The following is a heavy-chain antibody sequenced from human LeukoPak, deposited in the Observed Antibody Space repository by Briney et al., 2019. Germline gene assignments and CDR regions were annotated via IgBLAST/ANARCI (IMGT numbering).Heavy chain of an antibody. CDR3: ARAAPNSGWYSDHFDY. CDR1: GGSISSYY. J-gene: IGHJ4*02. CDR2: IYTSGST. Sequence: PSETLSPTCTVSGGSISSYYWSWIRQPAGKGLEWIGRIYTSGSTNYNPSLKSRVTMSVDTSKNQLSLKLSSVTAADTAVYYCARAAPNSGWYSDHFDYWGQGTLVTVSS. V-gene: IGHV4-4*07. D-gene: IGHD6-19*01.